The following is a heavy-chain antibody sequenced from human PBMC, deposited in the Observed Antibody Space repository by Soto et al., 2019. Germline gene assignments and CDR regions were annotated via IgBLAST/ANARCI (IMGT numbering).Heavy chain of an antibody. V-gene: IGHV1-2*02. CDR2: INPNSGGT. J-gene: IGHJ5*02. CDR3: ARDRTTTNWFDP. Sequence: VRQAPGQGLEWMGWINPNSGGTNYAQKFQGRVTMTRDTSISTAYMELSRLRSDDTAVYYCARDRTTTNWFDPWGQGTLVTVSS. D-gene: IGHD4-17*01.